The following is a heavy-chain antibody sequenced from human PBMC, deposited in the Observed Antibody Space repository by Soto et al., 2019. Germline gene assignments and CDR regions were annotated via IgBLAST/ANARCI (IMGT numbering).Heavy chain of an antibody. CDR2: ISTYNENT. CDR3: ARDGYCSSGSCALYSHDYFGMDV. CDR1: GYTFTRYG. Sequence: ASVKVSCKASGYTFTRYGFSWVRQAPGQGLEWMGWISTYNENTKYPQKFQGRITMTTDTPTSTAYMELRSLTSDDTAVYYCARDGYCSSGSCALYSHDYFGMDVWGQGTTVTVSS. V-gene: IGHV1-18*01. D-gene: IGHD2-15*01. J-gene: IGHJ6*02.